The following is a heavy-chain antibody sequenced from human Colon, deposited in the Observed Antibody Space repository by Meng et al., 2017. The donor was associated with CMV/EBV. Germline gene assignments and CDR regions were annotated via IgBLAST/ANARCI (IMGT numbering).Heavy chain of an antibody. CDR2: VNGGGSS. V-gene: IGHV4-34*01. J-gene: IGHJ5*01. CDR1: GGSFSGYP. Sequence: GGSFSGYPWHWFGRTRQRGLGWIGHVNGGGSSESNPSLKNRVTISLDTSKNQFALRLTSVTVADTGVYYCARGMVVIAPWFDAWGHGTLVTVSS. CDR3: ARGMVVIAPWFDA. D-gene: IGHD2-21*01.